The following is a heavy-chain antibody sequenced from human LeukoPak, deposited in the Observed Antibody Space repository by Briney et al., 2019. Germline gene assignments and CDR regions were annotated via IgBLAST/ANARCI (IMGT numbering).Heavy chain of an antibody. D-gene: IGHD6-6*01. CDR1: GGSISSSNYY. CDR2: IYYSGST. CDR3: ARHRSIAALNDAFDI. J-gene: IGHJ3*02. Sequence: SETLSLTCTVSGGSISSSNYYWGWIRQPPGKGLEWIGYIYYSGSTNYNPSLKSRVTISVDTSKNQFSLKLSSVTAAVTAVYYCARHRSIAALNDAFDIWGQGTMVTVSS. V-gene: IGHV4-61*05.